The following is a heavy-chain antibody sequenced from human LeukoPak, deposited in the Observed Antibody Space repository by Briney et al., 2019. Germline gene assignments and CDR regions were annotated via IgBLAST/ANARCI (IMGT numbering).Heavy chain of an antibody. CDR3: ARAQGIVVVAGETDAFDI. V-gene: IGHV4-61*02. CDR1: GGSISSGSYY. J-gene: IGHJ3*02. D-gene: IGHD3-22*01. Sequence: SQTLSLTCTVSGGSISSGSYYWSWIRQPAGKGLEWIGRVFTSGTTNYNPSLKSRVTISVDTSKNQFSLKLTSVTAADTAVYYCARAQGIVVVAGETDAFDIWGQGTMVTVSS. CDR2: VFTSGTT.